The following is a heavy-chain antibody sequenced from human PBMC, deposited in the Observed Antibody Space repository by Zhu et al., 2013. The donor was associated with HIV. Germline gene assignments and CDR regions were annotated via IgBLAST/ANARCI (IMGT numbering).Heavy chain of an antibody. CDR1: GFTFSNHW. V-gene: IGHV3-74*01. CDR2: VNRDGTYI. Sequence: EVQLVESGGGLVQPGGSVRLSCAASGFTFSNHWMHWVRQAPGKGLVWVSRVNRDGTYIRYADSVKGRFTISRDNANSTLFLQMNNLRAEDTAMYYCARPHSSATTHGFDIWGQGTMVTVSS. D-gene: IGHD3-22*01. CDR3: ARPHSSATTHGFDI. J-gene: IGHJ3*02.